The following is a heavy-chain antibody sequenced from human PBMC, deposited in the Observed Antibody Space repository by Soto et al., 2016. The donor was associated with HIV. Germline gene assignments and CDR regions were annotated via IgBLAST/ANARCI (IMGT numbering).Heavy chain of an antibody. D-gene: IGHD3-10*01. CDR3: ARDLLYGSGSYVAFDI. Sequence: QVQLVQSGAEVKKPGASVKVSCKASGYTFTGYYMHWVRQTPGQGLEWMGWINPNSGGTNYAQKFQGRVTMTRDTSISTAYMELSRLRSDDTAVYYCARDLLYGSGSYVAFDIWGQGTMVTVSS. V-gene: IGHV1-2*02. CDR2: INPNSGGT. CDR1: GYTFTGYY. J-gene: IGHJ3*02.